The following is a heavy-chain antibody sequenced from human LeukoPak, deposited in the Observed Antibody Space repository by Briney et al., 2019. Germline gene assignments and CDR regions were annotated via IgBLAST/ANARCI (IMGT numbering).Heavy chain of an antibody. CDR2: ISGSGGYT. V-gene: IGHV3-23*01. Sequence: GGSLRLSCAASGFTLRSYDMSWLRQAPGKGLEWVSGISGSGGYTYYADSVKGRFTISRDNSKNTLYLQMNSLRAEDTAVYYCAKGKALSSSWCFYSWGHGDLFTVSS. CDR1: GFTLRSYD. D-gene: IGHD6-13*01. CDR3: AKGKALSSSWCFYS. J-gene: IGHJ4*03.